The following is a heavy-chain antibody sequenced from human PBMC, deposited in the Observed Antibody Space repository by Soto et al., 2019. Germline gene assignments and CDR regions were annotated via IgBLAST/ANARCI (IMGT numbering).Heavy chain of an antibody. J-gene: IGHJ6*02. D-gene: IGHD6-6*01. CDR2: VSSSSFSI. CDR3: ARNESSNIYGMDV. V-gene: IGHV3-21*01. CDR1: GFTFSSYS. Sequence: PAASLRLSCAASGFTFSSYSMNWVRQAPGKGLEWVSSVSSSSFSINYADSVKGRFSISRDNAQNSLHLQMNNLRAEDTAVYYCARNESSNIYGMDVWGQGTTVTVSS.